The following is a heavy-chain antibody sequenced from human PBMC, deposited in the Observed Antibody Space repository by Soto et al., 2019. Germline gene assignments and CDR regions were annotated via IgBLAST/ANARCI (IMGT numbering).Heavy chain of an antibody. CDR3: ARGRRENDFGSGYYLRVGYYYGMDV. D-gene: IGHD3-3*01. J-gene: IGHJ6*02. V-gene: IGHV4-31*03. CDR2: IYYSGST. CDR1: GGSISSGGYY. Sequence: SETLSLTCTVSGGSISSGGYYWSWIRQHPGKGLEWIGYIYYSGSTYYNPSLKSRVTISVDTSKNQFSLKLSSVTAADTAVYYCARGRRENDFGSGYYLRVGYYYGMDVWGQGTTVTVSS.